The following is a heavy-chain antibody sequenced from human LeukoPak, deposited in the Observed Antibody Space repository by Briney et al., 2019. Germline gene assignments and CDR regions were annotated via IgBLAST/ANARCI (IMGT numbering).Heavy chain of an antibody. CDR3: ARDRRMTTVTTVTYFDY. CDR2: IIPIFGTA. CDR1: GGTFSSYA. D-gene: IGHD4-17*01. J-gene: IGHJ4*02. Sequence: SVKVSCKASGGTFSSYAISWVRQAPGQGLEWMGGIIPIFGTANYAQKFQGRVTITTDESTSTAYMELSSLRSEDTAVYYCARDRRMTTVTTVTYFDYWGQGTLVTVSS. V-gene: IGHV1-69*05.